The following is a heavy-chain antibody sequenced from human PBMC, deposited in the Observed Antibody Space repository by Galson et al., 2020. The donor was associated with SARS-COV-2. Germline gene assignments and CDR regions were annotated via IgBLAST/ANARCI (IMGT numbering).Heavy chain of an antibody. CDR1: GFTFSSYA. D-gene: IGHD1-26*01. CDR3: ARAGSGSYFNWFDP. CDR2: ISYDGSNK. J-gene: IGHJ5*02. V-gene: IGHV3-30*01. Sequence: SCAASGFTFSSYAMHWVRQAPGKGLEWVAVISYDGSNKYYADSVKGRFTISRDNSKNTLYLQMNSLRAEDTAVYYCARAGSGSYFNWFDPWGQGTLVTVSS.